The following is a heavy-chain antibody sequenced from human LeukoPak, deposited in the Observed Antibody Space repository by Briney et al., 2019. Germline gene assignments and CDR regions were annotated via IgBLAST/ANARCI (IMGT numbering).Heavy chain of an antibody. V-gene: IGHV3-33*01. CDR2: IWYDGSNK. CDR1: GFTFSSYG. Sequence: GGSLRLSCAASGFTFSSYGMHWVRQAPGKGLEWVAVIWYDGSNKYYADSVKGRSTISRDNSKNTLYLQMNSLRAEDTAVYYCARGGYGGNSYNWFDPWGQGTLVTVSS. CDR3: ARGGYGGNSYNWFDP. D-gene: IGHD4-23*01. J-gene: IGHJ5*02.